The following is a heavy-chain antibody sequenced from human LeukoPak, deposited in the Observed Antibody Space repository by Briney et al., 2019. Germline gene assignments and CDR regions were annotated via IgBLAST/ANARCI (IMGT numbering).Heavy chain of an antibody. V-gene: IGHV4-4*02. CDR1: GGSISSSNW. CDR3: ASLRTGDFDY. Sequence: PSETLSLTCAVSGGSISSSNWWSWVRQPPGKGLEWIGEIYHSGSTYYNPSFKSRLTISVDTSKNQFSLKLSSVTAADTAVYYCASLRTGDFDYWGQGALVTVSS. CDR2: IYHSGST. J-gene: IGHJ4*02. D-gene: IGHD3-10*01.